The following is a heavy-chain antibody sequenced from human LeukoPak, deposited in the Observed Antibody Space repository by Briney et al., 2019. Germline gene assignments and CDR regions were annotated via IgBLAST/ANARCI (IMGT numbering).Heavy chain of an antibody. CDR3: AREGGGWWELPRDAFDI. V-gene: IGHV3-74*01. CDR2: INSDGSST. D-gene: IGHD1-26*01. Sequence: GGSLRLSCAASGFTFSSYWMHWVRQAPGKGLVWVSRINSDGSSTSYADSVKGRFTISRDNAKNTLYLQMNSLRAEDTAVYYCAREGGGWWELPRDAFDIWGQGTMVTVSS. CDR1: GFTFSSYW. J-gene: IGHJ3*02.